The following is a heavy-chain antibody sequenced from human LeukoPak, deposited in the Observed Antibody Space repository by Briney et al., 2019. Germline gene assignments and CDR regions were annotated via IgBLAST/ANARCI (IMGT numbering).Heavy chain of an antibody. CDR1: GGSISSGSYS. J-gene: IGHJ4*02. CDR3: ARAPYSSGWYDY. Sequence: SETLSLTCAVSGGSISSGSYSWSWIRQPPGKGLEWIGYIYLSGRTYYNPSLKTRVTISVDTSKNQFSLKLSSVTAADTAVYYCARAPYSSGWYDYWGQGTLVTVSS. D-gene: IGHD6-19*01. CDR2: IYLSGRT. V-gene: IGHV4-30-2*01.